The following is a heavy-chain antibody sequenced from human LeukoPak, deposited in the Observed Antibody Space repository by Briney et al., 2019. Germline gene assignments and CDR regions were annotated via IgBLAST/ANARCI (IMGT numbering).Heavy chain of an antibody. CDR3: ARDNNYYGSGSYYNVGVY. D-gene: IGHD3-10*01. CDR1: GFTFSGYS. V-gene: IGHV3-21*01. CDR2: ISSSSSYI. J-gene: IGHJ4*02. Sequence: GGSLRLSCAASGFTFSGYSMNWVRQAPGKGLEWVSSISSSSSYIYYADSVKGRFTISRDNAKNSLYLQMNSLRAEDTAVYYCARDNNYYGSGSYYNVGVYWGQGTLVTVSS.